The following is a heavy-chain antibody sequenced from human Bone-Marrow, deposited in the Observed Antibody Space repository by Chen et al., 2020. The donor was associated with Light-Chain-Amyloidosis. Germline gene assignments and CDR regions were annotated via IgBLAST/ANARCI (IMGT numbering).Heavy chain of an antibody. J-gene: IGHJ4*02. V-gene: IGHV3-73*01. D-gene: IGHD3-22*01. CDR1: GFNFSGSA. CDR2: IRTTFNNYAT. CDR3: TTRFYDKSTYYFEY. Sequence: GGLVQPGGSLKLSCVASGFNFSGSAIHWVRQASGKGPEWVGRIRTTFNNYATRYAESVKGRITLSRDDSRNTTYLHVSSLRIEDTAVYYCTTRFYDKSTYYFEYWGQGTLFTVSS.